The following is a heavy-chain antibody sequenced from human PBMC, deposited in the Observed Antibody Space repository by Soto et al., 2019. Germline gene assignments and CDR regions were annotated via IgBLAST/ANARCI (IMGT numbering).Heavy chain of an antibody. J-gene: IGHJ6*02. CDR1: GGSVSSSGYY. V-gene: IGHV4-39*01. CDR3: ARQGAAGYYYYYGMDV. CDR2: IYYSGST. D-gene: IGHD6-13*01. Sequence: PSETLSLTCTVSGGSVSSSGYYWGWIRQPPGKGLEWIGSIYYSGSTYYNPSLKSRVTISVDTSKNQFSLKLSSVTAADTAVYYCARQGAAGYYYYYGMDVWGQGTTVTVSS.